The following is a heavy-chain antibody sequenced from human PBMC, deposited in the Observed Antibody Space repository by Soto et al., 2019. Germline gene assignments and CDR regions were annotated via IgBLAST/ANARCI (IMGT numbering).Heavy chain of an antibody. D-gene: IGHD3-16*02. CDR1: GYTFTRNH. CDR3: ARDGNLASLAAIDA. CDR2: INVATGNT. Sequence: QVHLVQSGAEVKKPGASVKVSCKASGYTFTRNHMHWVRQAPGQGLQWMGFINVATGNTRYSRKFQGRLVLTKDTSASTTHLDLSHLANDHTAVSYCARDGNLASLAAIDAWGQGTLLAVSS. V-gene: IGHV1-3*01. J-gene: IGHJ5*02.